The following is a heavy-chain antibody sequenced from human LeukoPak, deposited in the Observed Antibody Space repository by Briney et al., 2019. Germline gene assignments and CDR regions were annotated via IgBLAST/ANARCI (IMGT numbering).Heavy chain of an antibody. V-gene: IGHV4-39*01. D-gene: IGHD6-19*01. Sequence: TSETLSLTCTVSGGSISSSSYYWGWIRQPPGKGLEWIGSIYYSGSTYYNPSLKSRVTISVDTSKNQFSLKLSSVTAADTAVYYCARALSSGRLVYWGQGTLVTVSS. CDR2: IYYSGST. J-gene: IGHJ4*02. CDR3: ARALSSGRLVY. CDR1: GGSISSSSYY.